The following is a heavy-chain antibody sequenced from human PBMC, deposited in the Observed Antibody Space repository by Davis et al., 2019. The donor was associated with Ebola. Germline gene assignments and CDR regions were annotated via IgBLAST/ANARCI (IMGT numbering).Heavy chain of an antibody. Sequence: SETLSLTCTVSGASASAYNWNLIRQSPGKGLQWIGFLKTSGTTSYNPSLKSRVTLSVDSSKNQFSLKLTSGTAADTAVDYCARGQWSRGYWGSGGTYWVDDWGQGILVTVS. D-gene: IGHD7-27*01. CDR1: GASASAYN. J-gene: IGHJ4*02. CDR3: ARGQWSRGYWGSGGTYWVDD. CDR2: LKTSGTT. V-gene: IGHV4-59*02.